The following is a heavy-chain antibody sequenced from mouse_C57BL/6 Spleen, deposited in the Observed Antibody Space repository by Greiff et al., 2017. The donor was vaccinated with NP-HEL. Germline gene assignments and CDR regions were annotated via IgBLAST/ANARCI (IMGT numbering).Heavy chain of an antibody. V-gene: IGHV3-1*01. J-gene: IGHJ2*01. CDR1: GYSITSGYD. CDR2: ISYSGST. CDR3: ARSTGYYFDY. Sequence: EVQVVESGPGMVKPSQSLSLTCTVTGYSITSGYDWHWIRHFPGNKLEWMGYISYSGSTNYNPSLKSRISITHDTSKNHFFLKLNSVTTEDTATYYCARSTGYYFDYWGQGTTLTVSS. D-gene: IGHD4-1*02.